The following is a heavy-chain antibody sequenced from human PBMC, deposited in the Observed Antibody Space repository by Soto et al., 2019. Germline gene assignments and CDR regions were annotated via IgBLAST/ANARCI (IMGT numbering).Heavy chain of an antibody. Sequence: ASLKVSCKSFGYTFTSYAMHWVRQAPGQGLEWMGLINPNGGGTGYAQKFQGRVTMTRDTSTSTVYMELTSLTSEDTAVYYCARDVMAAGWFDPWGQGTLVTVSS. CDR1: GYTFTSYA. V-gene: IGHV1-46*01. CDR2: INPNGGGT. D-gene: IGHD2-8*01. CDR3: ARDVMAAGWFDP. J-gene: IGHJ5*02.